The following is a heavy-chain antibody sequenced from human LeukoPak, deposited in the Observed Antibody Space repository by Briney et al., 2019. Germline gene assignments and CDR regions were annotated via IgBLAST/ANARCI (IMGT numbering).Heavy chain of an antibody. D-gene: IGHD2-21*02. J-gene: IGHJ5*02. CDR2: IYYSGST. Sequence: SETLSLTCAVYGGSFSGYYWSWIRQPPGKGLEWIGYIYYSGSTNYNPSLKSRVTISVDTSKNQFSLKLSSVTAADTAVYYCARRDSFNWFDPWGQGTLVTVSS. CDR3: ARRDSFNWFDP. CDR1: GGSFSGYY. V-gene: IGHV4-59*01.